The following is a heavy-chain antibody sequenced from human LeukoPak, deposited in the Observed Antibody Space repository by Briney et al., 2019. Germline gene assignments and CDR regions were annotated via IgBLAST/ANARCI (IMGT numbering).Heavy chain of an antibody. CDR3: AKGRNVLLWFRELLRVTRDAFDI. V-gene: IGHV3-23*01. Sequence: GGSLRLSCAASGFTFSSYAMSWVRQAPGKGLEWVSAISGSGGSTYYADSVKGRFTISRDNSKNTLYLQMNSLRAEDTAVYYCAKGRNVLLWFRELLRVTRDAFDIWGQGTMVTVSS. D-gene: IGHD3-10*01. CDR2: ISGSGGST. CDR1: GFTFSSYA. J-gene: IGHJ3*02.